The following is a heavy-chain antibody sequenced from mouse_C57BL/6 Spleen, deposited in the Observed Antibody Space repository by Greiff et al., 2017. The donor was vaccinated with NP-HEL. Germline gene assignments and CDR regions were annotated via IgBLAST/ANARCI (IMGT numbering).Heavy chain of an antibody. CDR1: GYTFTSYW. CDR3: ARGELDFYYAKDY. Sequence: QVQLQQPGAELVKPGASVKLSCKASGYTFTSYWMHWVKQRPGQGLEWIGMIHPNSGSTNYNEKFKSKATLTVDKSSSTAYMQLSSLTSEDSAVYYCARGELDFYYAKDYWGQGTSVTVSS. CDR2: IHPNSGST. J-gene: IGHJ4*01. D-gene: IGHD4-1*01. V-gene: IGHV1-64*01.